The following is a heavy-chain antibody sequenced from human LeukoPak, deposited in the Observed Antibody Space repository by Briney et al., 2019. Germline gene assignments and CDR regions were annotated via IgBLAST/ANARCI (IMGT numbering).Heavy chain of an antibody. CDR2: ISYDGDNK. Sequence: PGRSLTLSCAASGFTFNNYGIHWVRQAPGKGLEWVAVISYDGDNKYYADSLKGRFTISRDNSKNTLYLQMNSLRAEDTAVYYCAKNYYYDSSGYPKKRYYFDYWGQGTLVTVSS. D-gene: IGHD3-22*01. J-gene: IGHJ4*02. V-gene: IGHV3-30*18. CDR3: AKNYYYDSSGYPKKRYYFDY. CDR1: GFTFNNYG.